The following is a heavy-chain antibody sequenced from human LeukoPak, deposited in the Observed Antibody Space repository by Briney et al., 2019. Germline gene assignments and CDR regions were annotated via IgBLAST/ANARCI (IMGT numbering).Heavy chain of an antibody. J-gene: IGHJ4*02. CDR2: ISGSGGST. CDR1: GFTFSNYA. CDR3: AKGGERTYYDFWSAYGIDY. V-gene: IGHV3-23*01. D-gene: IGHD3-3*01. Sequence: PGGSLRLSCAASGFTFSNYAMSWVRQAPGKGLEWVSAISGSGGSTYYADSVKGRFTISRDNSKNTLYLQMNSLRAEDTAVYYCAKGGERTYYDFWSAYGIDYWGQGTLVTVSS.